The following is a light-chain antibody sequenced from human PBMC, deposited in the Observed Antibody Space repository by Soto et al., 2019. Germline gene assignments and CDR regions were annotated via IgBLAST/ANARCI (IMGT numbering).Light chain of an antibody. CDR3: QQRSNWPIT. CDR2: DAS. V-gene: IGKV3-11*01. Sequence: EIVLTQSPATLSLSPGERATLSCRASQSVSSYLAWYQQKPGQAPRIISYDASNRATGIPARFSGSGSGTEFTLTISSLEPEDFEVYYCQQRSNWPITFGQGTRLEIK. CDR1: QSVSSY. J-gene: IGKJ5*01.